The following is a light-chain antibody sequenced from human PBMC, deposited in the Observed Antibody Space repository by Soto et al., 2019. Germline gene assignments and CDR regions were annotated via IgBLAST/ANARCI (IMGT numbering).Light chain of an antibody. CDR1: QSVLYSSNNKNY. Sequence: DIVMTQSPDSLAVSLGARATINCKSSQSVLYSSNNKNYLAWYQQKPGQPTKLLIYWASTRESGVPDRFSGSGSGTDFTLTISSLQAEDVAVYYCQQYYSTPLTFGGGTKLEIK. J-gene: IGKJ4*01. CDR3: QQYYSTPLT. CDR2: WAS. V-gene: IGKV4-1*01.